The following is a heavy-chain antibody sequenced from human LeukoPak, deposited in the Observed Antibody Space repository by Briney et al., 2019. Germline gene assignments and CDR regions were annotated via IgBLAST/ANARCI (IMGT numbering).Heavy chain of an antibody. CDR2: FTINSGRT. Sequence: ASVKVTCKASGYTFTGYHMHWVRQAPAQGLEGMGLFTINSGRTNYAQKFQGRVTKSRDTSISTAYMELSRLRSDDTAVYYCARIRDTAMVTAPFDYWGQGTLVTVSS. CDR3: ARIRDTAMVTAPFDY. V-gene: IGHV1-2*02. J-gene: IGHJ4*02. CDR1: GYTFTGYH. D-gene: IGHD5-18*01.